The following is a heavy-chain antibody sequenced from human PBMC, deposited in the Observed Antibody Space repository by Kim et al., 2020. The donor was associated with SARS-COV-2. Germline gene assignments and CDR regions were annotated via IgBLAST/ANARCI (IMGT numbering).Heavy chain of an antibody. Sequence: GGSLRLSCAASGFTFSSYGMHWVRQAPGKGLEWVAVIWYDGSNKYYADSVKGRFTISRDNSKNTLYLQMNSLRAEDTAVYYCVRDADSMDDAFDIWGQGTMVTVSS. CDR1: GFTFSSYG. V-gene: IGHV3-33*08. D-gene: IGHD3-10*01. J-gene: IGHJ3*02. CDR3: VRDADSMDDAFDI. CDR2: IWYDGSNK.